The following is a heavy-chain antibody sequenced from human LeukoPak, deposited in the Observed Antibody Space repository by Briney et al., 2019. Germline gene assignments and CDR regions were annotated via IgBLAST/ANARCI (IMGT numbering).Heavy chain of an antibody. CDR1: GFTLSSYW. Sequence: DPGGSLRLSCAASGFTLSSYWMSWVRQAPGKGLEWVANIKQDGSEKYYVDSVKGRFTISRDNAKNSLYLQMNSLRAEDTAVYYCARGPSARGKDYWGQGTLVTVSS. V-gene: IGHV3-7*01. CDR3: ARGPSARGKDY. CDR2: IKQDGSEK. J-gene: IGHJ4*02.